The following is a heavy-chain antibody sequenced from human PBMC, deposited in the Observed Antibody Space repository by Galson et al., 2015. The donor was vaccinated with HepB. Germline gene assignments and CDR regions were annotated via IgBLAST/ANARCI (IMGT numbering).Heavy chain of an antibody. D-gene: IGHD2-2*01. CDR1: GDSVSNNNAA. V-gene: IGHV6-1*01. CDR2: TYYRARWYS. Sequence: CAISGDSVSNNNAAWYWIRQSPSRGLEWLGRTYYRARWYSDYTASLRSRISINADTSKNQFSLQLNSVTPEDTAVYYCARVSGTIYYYGMDVWGQGTTVTVSS. CDR3: ARVSGTIYYYGMDV. J-gene: IGHJ6*02.